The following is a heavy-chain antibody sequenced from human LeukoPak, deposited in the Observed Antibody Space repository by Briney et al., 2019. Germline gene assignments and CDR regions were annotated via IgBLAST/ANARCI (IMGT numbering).Heavy chain of an antibody. CDR2: ISSSGSTI. J-gene: IGHJ6*02. D-gene: IGHD3-22*01. CDR3: ARTAAYYDSSGLEDV. Sequence: HPGGSLRLSCAASGFTFSSYEMNWVRQAPGKGLEWVSYISSSGSTIYYADSVKGQFTISRDNAKNSLYLQMNSLRAEDTAVYYCARTAAYYDSSGLEDVWGQGTTVTVSS. V-gene: IGHV3-48*03. CDR1: GFTFSSYE.